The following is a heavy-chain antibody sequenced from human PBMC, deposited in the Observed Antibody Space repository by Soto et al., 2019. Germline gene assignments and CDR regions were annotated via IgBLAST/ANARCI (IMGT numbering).Heavy chain of an antibody. CDR2: IYYTGGA. V-gene: IGHV4-31*03. CDR1: GGSISSGGDY. J-gene: IGHJ4*02. Sequence: SETLSLTCTVSGGSISSGGDYWSWIRQRPGKGLEWIGYIYYTGGAYYNPSLKSRLTLSVDTARSQFSLKLTSVTAADTAVHFCARGLTILRGVMDSWGQGTLVTVSS. D-gene: IGHD3-10*01. CDR3: ARGLTILRGVMDS.